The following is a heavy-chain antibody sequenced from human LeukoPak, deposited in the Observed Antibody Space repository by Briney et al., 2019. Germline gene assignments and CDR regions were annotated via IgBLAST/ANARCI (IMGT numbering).Heavy chain of an antibody. CDR3: ALIAVAGLFDY. CDR1: GYTFTGYY. J-gene: IGHJ4*02. D-gene: IGHD6-19*01. CDR2: INPSSGGT. V-gene: IGHV1-2*04. Sequence: ASVKVSCKASGYTFTGYYMHWVRQAPGQGLEWMGWINPSSGGTSYAQKFQGWVTMTRDTSISTAYMELSRLRSDDTAVYYCALIAVAGLFDYWGQGTLVTVSS.